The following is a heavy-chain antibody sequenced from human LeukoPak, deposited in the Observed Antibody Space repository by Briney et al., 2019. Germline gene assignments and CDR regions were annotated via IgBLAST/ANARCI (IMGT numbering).Heavy chain of an antibody. V-gene: IGHV4-34*01. Sequence: SETLSLTCAVYGGSFSGYYWSWIRQPPGKGLEWIGEINHSGSTNYNPSLKSQVTISVDTSKNQFSLKVSSVTAADTAVYYCARGRLNDYSNYYFDYWGQGTLVTVSS. CDR1: GGSFSGYY. D-gene: IGHD4-11*01. J-gene: IGHJ4*02. CDR2: INHSGST. CDR3: ARGRLNDYSNYYFDY.